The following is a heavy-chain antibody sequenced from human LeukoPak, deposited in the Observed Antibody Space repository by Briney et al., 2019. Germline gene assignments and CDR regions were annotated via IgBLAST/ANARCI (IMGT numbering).Heavy chain of an antibody. D-gene: IGHD1-26*01. CDR1: GFTFSSYE. V-gene: IGHV3-48*03. Sequence: GGSLRLSCAASGFTFSSYEMNWVRQAPGKGLEWVSYTSDSGSTTYYAESVKGRFTISRDNAKNSLYLQMNSLRAEDTAVYYCARGSSDYWGQGTLVTVSS. CDR2: TSDSGSTT. J-gene: IGHJ4*02. CDR3: ARGSSDY.